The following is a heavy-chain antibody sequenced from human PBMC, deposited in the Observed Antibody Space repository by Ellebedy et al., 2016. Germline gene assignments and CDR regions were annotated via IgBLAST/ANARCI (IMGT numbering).Heavy chain of an antibody. D-gene: IGHD5-12*01. Sequence: GESQKISCKGSGFTFGDYAMNWFRQAPGKGLEWVGFIRSRDSGETTEYAAPVKGRFSISRDDSQSIAYLQMNSLKIEDTALYFCVRDTRGFTAYDRIYFDYWGQGSLVTVSS. V-gene: IGHV3-49*03. CDR2: IRSRDSGETT. J-gene: IGHJ4*02. CDR1: GFTFGDYA. CDR3: VRDTRGFTAYDRIYFDY.